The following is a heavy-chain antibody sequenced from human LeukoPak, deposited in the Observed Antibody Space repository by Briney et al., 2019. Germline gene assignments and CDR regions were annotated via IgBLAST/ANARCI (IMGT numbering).Heavy chain of an antibody. V-gene: IGHV4-61*01. CDR1: GGSVSSGSYY. CDR2: IYYSGST. D-gene: IGHD3-22*01. Sequence: SETLSLTCTVSGGSVSSGSYYWSWIRQPPGKGLEWIGYIYYSGSTNYNPSLKSRVTISVDTSKNQFSLKLSSVTAADTAVYYCARQKSYYDSSGYWFDYWGQGTLVTVSS. CDR3: ARQKSYYDSSGYWFDY. J-gene: IGHJ4*02.